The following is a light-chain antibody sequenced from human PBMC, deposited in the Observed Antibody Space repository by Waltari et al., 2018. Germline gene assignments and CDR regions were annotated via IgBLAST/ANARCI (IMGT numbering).Light chain of an antibody. CDR1: RNLLYTSNNKNS. CDR3: QQYYSIPWT. CDR2: WAS. V-gene: IGKV4-1*01. Sequence: DIVMTQSPDSLAVSLGERAPLNCKSSRNLLYTSNNKNSLAWYQQKPGQPPKLLIYWASTRQSGVPDRFGGSGSGTDFTLTISSLQAEDVALYYCQQYYSIPWTFGQGTKVEIK. J-gene: IGKJ1*01.